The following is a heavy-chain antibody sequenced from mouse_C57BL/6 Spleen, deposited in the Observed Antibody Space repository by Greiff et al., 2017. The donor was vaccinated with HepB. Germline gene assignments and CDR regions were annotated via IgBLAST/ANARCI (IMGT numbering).Heavy chain of an antibody. J-gene: IGHJ2*01. V-gene: IGHV1-81*01. CDR2: IYPRSGNT. CDR3: ARLSNYRFDD. Sequence: QVQLKESGAELARPGASVKLSCKASGYTFTSYGISWVKQRTGQGLEWIGEIYPRSGNTYYNEKFKGKATLTADKSSSTAYMELRSLTSEDSGVYFCARLSNYRFDDWGQGTTLTVSS. D-gene: IGHD2-1*01. CDR1: GYTFTSYG.